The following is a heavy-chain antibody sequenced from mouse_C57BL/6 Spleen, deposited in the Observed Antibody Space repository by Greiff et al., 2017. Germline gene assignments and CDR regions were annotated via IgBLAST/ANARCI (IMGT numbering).Heavy chain of an antibody. CDR3: ARTSIDYGSSYNYAMDY. CDR1: GYTFTSYW. V-gene: IGHV1-64*01. CDR2: IHPNSGST. D-gene: IGHD1-1*01. Sequence: QVQLQQPGAELVKPGASVKLSCKASGYTFTSYWMHWVKQRPGQGLEWIGMIHPNSGSTNYNEKFKSKATLTVDKSSSTAYMQLSSLTSEDSAVYYCARTSIDYGSSYNYAMDYWGQGTSVTVSS. J-gene: IGHJ4*01.